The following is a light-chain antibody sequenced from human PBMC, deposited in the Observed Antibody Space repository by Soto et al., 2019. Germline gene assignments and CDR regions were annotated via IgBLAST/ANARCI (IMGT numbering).Light chain of an antibody. V-gene: IGKV3-20*01. J-gene: IGKJ1*01. CDR1: QIFSSSY. CDR3: RQYGSSPQT. CDR2: SAS. Sequence: EIVLTQSPDTLSLSPGGRATLSCSASQIFSSSYLAWYQQKPGQAPRLLIYSASSRATGIPDRFSGSGSGTDFTLTISRLEPEDFAVYYCRQYGSSPQTFGQGTKVDI.